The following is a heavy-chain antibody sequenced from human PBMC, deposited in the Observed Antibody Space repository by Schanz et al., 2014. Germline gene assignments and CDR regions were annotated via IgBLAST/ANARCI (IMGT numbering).Heavy chain of an antibody. CDR1: GGTFSSYT. CDR2: IIPILGIT. J-gene: IGHJ3*02. Sequence: QVQLVQSGAEVMKPGSSVKVSCKASGGTFSSYTINWVRQAPGQGLEWMGRIIPILGITNVAQTFQDRVTITPDKSTSTASMELSSLRSEDTAVYYGARGWGDGRWLDLNEAFDIWGQGTIVTSLQ. CDR3: ARGWGDGRWLDLNEAFDI. D-gene: IGHD6-19*01. V-gene: IGHV1-69*02.